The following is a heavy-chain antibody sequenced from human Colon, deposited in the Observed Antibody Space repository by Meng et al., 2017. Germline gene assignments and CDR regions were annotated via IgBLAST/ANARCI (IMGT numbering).Heavy chain of an antibody. CDR3: ARVIYASGNMGHLDC. Sequence: QVQLQGAGPGLVKPSGTLSLTCAVSGDSIRSSNWWSWVRQPPGRGLEWIGEIYHSGSTNYNPSLKNRLSLTVDKSKNQFSLTLHSVTAADTAVYYCARVIYASGNMGHLDCWGQGTLVTVSS. CDR2: IYHSGST. D-gene: IGHD3-10*01. CDR1: GDSIRSSNW. V-gene: IGHV4-4*02. J-gene: IGHJ4*02.